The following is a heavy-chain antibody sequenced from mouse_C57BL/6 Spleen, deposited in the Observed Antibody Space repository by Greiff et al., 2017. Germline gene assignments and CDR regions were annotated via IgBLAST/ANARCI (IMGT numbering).Heavy chain of an antibody. CDR3: ARAYYSNPLEPYFDY. D-gene: IGHD2-5*01. CDR2: IYPRDGST. V-gene: IGHV1-78*01. Sequence: QVQLQQSDAELVKPGASVKISCKVSGYTFTDHTIHWMKQRPEQGLEWIGYIYPRDGSTKYNEKFKGKATLTADKSSSTAYMQLNSLTSEDSAVYFCARAYYSNPLEPYFDYWGQGTTLTVSS. CDR1: GYTFTDHT. J-gene: IGHJ2*01.